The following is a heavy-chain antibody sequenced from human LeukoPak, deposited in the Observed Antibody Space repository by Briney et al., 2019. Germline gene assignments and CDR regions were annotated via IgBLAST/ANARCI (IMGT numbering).Heavy chain of an antibody. CDR1: GGSISSSSYY. Sequence: PSETLSLTCTVSGGSISSSSYYWGWIRQPPGKGLEWIGSIYYSGSTYYNPSLKSRVTISVDTSKNQFSLKLSSVTAADTAVYYCARVADNCSSTSCYRGRRLKHTPNWFDPWGQGTLVTVSS. CDR2: IYYSGST. J-gene: IGHJ5*02. V-gene: IGHV4-39*01. D-gene: IGHD2-2*01. CDR3: ARVADNCSSTSCYRGRRLKHTPNWFDP.